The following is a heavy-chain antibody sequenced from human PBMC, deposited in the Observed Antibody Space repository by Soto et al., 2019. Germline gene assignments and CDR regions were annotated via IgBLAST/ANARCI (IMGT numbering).Heavy chain of an antibody. V-gene: IGHV4-30-4*01. CDR3: ARVQGGGGAMVHNY. Sequence: QVQLQESGPGLVKPSQTLSLTCTVSGGSISGGDHYWSWIRQPPGKGLEWIGYIFYSGRTYYNPSHKRRVTISVDPSKNQFSLKLSSVTAADTAVYYCARVQGGGGAMVHNYWGQGTLVTVSS. D-gene: IGHD5-18*01. J-gene: IGHJ4*02. CDR2: IFYSGRT. CDR1: GGSISGGDHY.